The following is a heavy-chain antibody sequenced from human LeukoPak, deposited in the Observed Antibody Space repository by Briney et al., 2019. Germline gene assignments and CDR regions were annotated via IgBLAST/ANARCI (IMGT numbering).Heavy chain of an antibody. J-gene: IGHJ3*02. CDR2: INPNSGGT. CDR3: ARDRRRWQWQVVAFDI. D-gene: IGHD6-19*01. CDR1: GYTFTGYY. V-gene: IGHV1-2*06. Sequence: ASVEVSCTASGYTFTGYYMHWVRQAPGQGLEWMGRINPNSGGTNYAQKFQGRVTMTRDTSISTAYMELSRLRSDDTAVYYCARDRRRWQWQVVAFDIWGQGTMVTVSS.